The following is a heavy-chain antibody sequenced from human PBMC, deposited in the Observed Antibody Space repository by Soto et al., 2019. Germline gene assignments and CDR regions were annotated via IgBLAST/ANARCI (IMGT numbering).Heavy chain of an antibody. CDR2: IYYSGST. CDR1: GGSISSYY. J-gene: IGHJ6*03. Sequence: SETLCLTCTVAGGSISSYYWSWIRQPPGKGLEWIGYIYYSGSTNYNPSLKSRVTISVDTSKNQFSLKLSSVTAADTAVYYCARVRYSSGWYTGENYYYYMDVWGKGTTVTVSS. V-gene: IGHV4-59*08. CDR3: ARVRYSSGWYTGENYYYYMDV. D-gene: IGHD6-19*01.